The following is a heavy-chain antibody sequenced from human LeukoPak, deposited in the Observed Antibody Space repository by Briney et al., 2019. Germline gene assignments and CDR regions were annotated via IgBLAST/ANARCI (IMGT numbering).Heavy chain of an antibody. J-gene: IGHJ4*02. CDR3: AGTSNAVTPFDY. CDR2: IYHSGST. V-gene: IGHV4-38-2*02. D-gene: IGHD4-23*01. CDR1: GYSISSGYY. Sequence: PSETLSLTCTVSGYSISSGYYWGWIRQPPGKGLEWIGSIYHSGSTYYNPSLKIRVTISVDTSKNQFSLKLSSVTAADTAVYYCAGTSNAVTPFDYWGQGTLVTVSS.